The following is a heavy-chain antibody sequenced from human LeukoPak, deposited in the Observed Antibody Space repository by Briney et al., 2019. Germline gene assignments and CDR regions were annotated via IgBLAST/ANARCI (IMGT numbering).Heavy chain of an antibody. CDR1: GYTFTGYY. V-gene: IGHV1-2*02. Sequence: GASVKVSCKASGYTFTGYYMHWVRQAPGQGLEWMGWINPNSGGTNYAQKLQGRVTMTTDTSTSTAYMELRSLRSDDTAVYYCARDRGYYKMLLDYWGQGTLVTVSS. CDR2: INPNSGGT. D-gene: IGHD3-9*01. J-gene: IGHJ4*02. CDR3: ARDRGYYKMLLDY.